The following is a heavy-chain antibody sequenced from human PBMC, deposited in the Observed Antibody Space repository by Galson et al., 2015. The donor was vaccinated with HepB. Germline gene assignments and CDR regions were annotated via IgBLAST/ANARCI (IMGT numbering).Heavy chain of an antibody. D-gene: IGHD1-26*01. V-gene: IGHV3-33*01. CDR3: ARVSSGSYLSDY. J-gene: IGHJ4*02. CDR1: GFTFSSYG. CDR2: IWYDGSNK. Sequence: SLRLSCAASGFTFSSYGMHWVRQAPGKGLEWVAVIWYDGSNKYYADSVKGRFTISRDNSKNTLYLQMNSLRAEDTAVYYCARVSSGSYLSDYWGQGTLVTVSS.